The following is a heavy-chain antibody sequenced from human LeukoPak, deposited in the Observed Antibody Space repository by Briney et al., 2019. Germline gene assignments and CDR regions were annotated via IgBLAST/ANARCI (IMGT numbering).Heavy chain of an antibody. CDR1: GGTFSSYA. Sequence: SVKVSCKASGGTFSSYAISWVRQAPGQGLEWMGGIIPIFGTANYAQKFQGRVTITTDESTSTAYMELSSLRSEDTAVYYCARLVLEVRIGYCSSTSCPDWFDPWGQGTLVTVSS. D-gene: IGHD2-2*01. CDR3: ARLVLEVRIGYCSSTSCPDWFDP. CDR2: IIPIFGTA. J-gene: IGHJ5*02. V-gene: IGHV1-69*05.